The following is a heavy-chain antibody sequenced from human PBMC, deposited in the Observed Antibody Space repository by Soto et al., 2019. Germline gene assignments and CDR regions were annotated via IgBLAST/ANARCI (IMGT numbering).Heavy chain of an antibody. V-gene: IGHV4-39*01. CDR2: IYYSGST. CDR1: GGSISSSSYY. J-gene: IGHJ4*02. D-gene: IGHD5-12*01. Sequence: PSETLSLTCTVSGGSISSSSYYWGWIRQPPGKGLEWIGSIYYSGSTYYNPSLKSRVTISVDTSKNQFSLKLSSVTAADTAVYYCARLSDGYNTDFDYWGQGTLVTVSS. CDR3: ARLSDGYNTDFDY.